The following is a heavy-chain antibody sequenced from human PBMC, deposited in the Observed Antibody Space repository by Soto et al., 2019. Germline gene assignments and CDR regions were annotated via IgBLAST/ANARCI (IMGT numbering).Heavy chain of an antibody. CDR2: IYYSGST. J-gene: IGHJ4*02. V-gene: IGHV4-30-4*01. Sequence: SETLSLTCTVSGGSISSGDYYWSWIRQPPGKGLEWIGYIYYSGSTYYNPSLKSRVTISVDTSKNQFSLKLSSVTAADTAVYYCASQPLYGGNSRFDYWGQGTLVTVSS. CDR3: ASQPLYGGNSRFDY. CDR1: GGSISSGDYY. D-gene: IGHD4-17*01.